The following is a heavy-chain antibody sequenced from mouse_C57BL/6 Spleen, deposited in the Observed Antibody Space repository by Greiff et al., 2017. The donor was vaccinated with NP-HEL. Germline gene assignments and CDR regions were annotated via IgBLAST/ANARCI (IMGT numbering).Heavy chain of an antibody. CDR2: IWWDDDK. D-gene: IGHD2-3*01. Sequence: QVTLNVSGPGILQPSQTLSLTCSFSGFSLSTFGMGVGWIRQPSGQGLEWLAHIWWDDDKYYNPALKSRLTISKDPSKNQVFLKIANVDTADTATYYCAHGYYEGYFDDWGQGTTLTVSS. CDR1: GFSLSTFGMG. J-gene: IGHJ2*01. CDR3: AHGYYEGYFDD. V-gene: IGHV8-8*01.